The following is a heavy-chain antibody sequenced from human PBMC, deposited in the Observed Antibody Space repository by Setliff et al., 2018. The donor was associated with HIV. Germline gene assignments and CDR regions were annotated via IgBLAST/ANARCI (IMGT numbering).Heavy chain of an antibody. CDR3: ARETREAVAGSNYYYYYGLDV. D-gene: IGHD6-19*01. Sequence: SETLSLTCAVYGYPIDSGFYWGWIRQTPGKGLEWIGEIYHGVSTNYNPSLKSRVTISVDKSKNQFSLKLSSVTAADTAVYYCARETREAVAGSNYYYYYGLDVWGQGTTVTVSS. CDR1: GYPIDSGFY. CDR2: IYHGVST. J-gene: IGHJ6*02. V-gene: IGHV4-38-2*02.